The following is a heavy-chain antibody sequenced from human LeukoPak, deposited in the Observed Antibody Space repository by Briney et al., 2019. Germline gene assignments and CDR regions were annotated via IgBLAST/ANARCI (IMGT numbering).Heavy chain of an antibody. Sequence: GASVKVSCKASGYTFTSYGISWVRQAPGQGLEWMGWISAYNGNTNYAQKLQGRVTMTTDTSTSTAYMELRSLRSDDTAVYYCARDSPSPPPRADVFDIGARGKWSPS. J-gene: IGHJ3*02. CDR1: GYTFTSYG. D-gene: IGHD6-6*01. CDR2: ISAYNGNT. CDR3: ARDSPSPPPRADVFDI. V-gene: IGHV1-18*01.